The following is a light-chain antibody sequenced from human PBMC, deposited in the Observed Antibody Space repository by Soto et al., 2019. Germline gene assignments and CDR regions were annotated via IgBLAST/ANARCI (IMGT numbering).Light chain of an antibody. J-gene: IGKJ1*01. V-gene: IGKV2-28*01. CDR2: LGS. CDR1: QSLLHSNGYNY. CDR3: MQAIQTWT. Sequence: DIVMTQSPLSLPVTPGEPASISCRSSQSLLHSNGYNYLDWYLQKPGQSPQLLIYLGSNRASGVPDRFSGSGSGTDFTLKISRVEAEDVGVYYCMQAIQTWTFGKGTKVEIK.